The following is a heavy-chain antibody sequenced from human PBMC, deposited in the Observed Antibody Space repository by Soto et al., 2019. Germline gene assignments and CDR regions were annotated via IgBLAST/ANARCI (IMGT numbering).Heavy chain of an antibody. D-gene: IGHD3-10*01. V-gene: IGHV3-30*03. J-gene: IGHJ4*02. Sequence: QVQLVESGGGVVQPGRSLRLSCAASGFTFSSYGMHWVRQAPGKGLEWVAVISYDGSNKYYADSVKGRFTISRDNSKNTLYLQMNSLRAEDTAVYYCAPTRGGLYFDHWGQGTLVTVSS. CDR2: ISYDGSNK. CDR3: APTRGGLYFDH. CDR1: GFTFSSYG.